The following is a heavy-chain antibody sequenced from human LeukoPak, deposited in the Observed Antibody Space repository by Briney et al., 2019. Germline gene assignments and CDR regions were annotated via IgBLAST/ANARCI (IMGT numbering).Heavy chain of an antibody. Sequence: GGSLRLSCAASGFIFSGYHMNWVRQAPGKGLEWVSYISSSSSSIYYAGSVKGRFTISRDNTQKSLYQQMNSLRAEDTAVYYCAREGATAGSGYHFDYWGQGSLVTVSS. D-gene: IGHD6-13*01. CDR1: GFIFSGYH. V-gene: IGHV3-21*01. CDR3: AREGATAGSGYHFDY. J-gene: IGHJ4*02. CDR2: ISSSSSSI.